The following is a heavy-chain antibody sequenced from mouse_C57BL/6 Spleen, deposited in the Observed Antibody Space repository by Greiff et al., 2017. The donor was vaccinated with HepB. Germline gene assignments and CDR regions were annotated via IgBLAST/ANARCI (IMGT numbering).Heavy chain of an antibody. Sequence: QVQLQQSGAELVRPGASVTLSCKASGYTFTDYEMHWVKQTPVHGLEWIGAIVPETGGTAYNQKFKGKAILTADKSSSTASMELRSLTSEGSAVYYCSSTIVSTNDIDYWGQGTSVTVSS. J-gene: IGHJ4*01. D-gene: IGHD1-1*01. CDR3: SSTIVSTNDIDY. CDR2: IVPETGGT. CDR1: GYTFTDYE. V-gene: IGHV1-15*01.